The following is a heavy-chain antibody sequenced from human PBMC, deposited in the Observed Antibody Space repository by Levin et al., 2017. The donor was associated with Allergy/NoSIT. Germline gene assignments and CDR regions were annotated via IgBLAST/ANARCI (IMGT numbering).Heavy chain of an antibody. J-gene: IGHJ4*02. CDR2: ISPTSSHI. V-gene: IGHV3-21*01. D-gene: IGHD4-17*01. Sequence: ASVKVSCAASGFIFTSYSMNWVRQAPGKGLEWVSSISPTSSHIYYADSVRGRFTISRDNAKNSLYLQMNSLRTEDTAVYYCARDRGFGDYDFYYWGQGTLVTVSS. CDR3: ARDRGFGDYDFYY. CDR1: GFIFTSYS.